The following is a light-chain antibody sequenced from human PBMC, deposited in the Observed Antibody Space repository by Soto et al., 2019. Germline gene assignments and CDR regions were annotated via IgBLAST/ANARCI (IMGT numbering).Light chain of an antibody. CDR2: AAS. CDR3: QQSNRYPIT. CDR1: QDVGKW. J-gene: IGKJ5*01. Sequence: DIQMTQSPPSVSASVGERVTIPCRASQDVGKWLAWYQQKPGKAPTLLIYAASSLQSGVPSRFSGSGSGTEFTLTINSLQPEDFATDYCQQSNRYPITFGQGTRLEIK. V-gene: IGKV1-12*01.